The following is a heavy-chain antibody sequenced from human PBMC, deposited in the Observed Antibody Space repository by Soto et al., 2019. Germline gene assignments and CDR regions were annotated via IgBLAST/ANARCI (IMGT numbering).Heavy chain of an antibody. J-gene: IGHJ4*02. V-gene: IGHV3-33*01. Sequence: HPGGSLRLSCAASGFTFSSYGMHWVRQAPSKGLEWVAVIWYDGSNKYYADSVKGRFTISRDNSKNTLYLQMNSLRAEDTAVYYCARDSPYYYDSSGYYFDYWGQGTLVTVSS. CDR1: GFTFSSYG. CDR3: ARDSPYYYDSSGYYFDY. D-gene: IGHD3-22*01. CDR2: IWYDGSNK.